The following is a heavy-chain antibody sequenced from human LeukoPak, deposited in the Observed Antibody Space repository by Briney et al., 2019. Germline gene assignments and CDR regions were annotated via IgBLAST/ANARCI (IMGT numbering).Heavy chain of an antibody. CDR1: GYTFTTYY. CDR3: AKDAVAGTHYFDY. CDR2: FNPSGGGT. J-gene: IGHJ4*02. V-gene: IGHV1-46*01. Sequence: ASVKVSCKTSGYTFTTYYVHWVRQAPGQGLEWMGLFNPSGGGTSYAQKFQGRVTVTRDTSTSTVYMELSSLRSEDTAVYYCAKDAVAGTHYFDYWGQGTLVTVSP. D-gene: IGHD6-19*01.